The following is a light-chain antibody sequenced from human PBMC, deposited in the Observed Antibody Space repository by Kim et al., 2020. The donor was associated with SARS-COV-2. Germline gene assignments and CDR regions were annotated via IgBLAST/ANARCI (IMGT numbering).Light chain of an antibody. Sequence: QLVLTQSPSASASLGASVKLTCTLSSGHSSYAIAWHQQQPEKGPRYLMKLNSDGSHSKGDGIPDRFSGSSSGAERYLTISSLQSEDEADYYCQTWGTGIPLVFGGVTQLTFL. CDR3: QTWGTGIPLV. V-gene: IGLV4-69*01. CDR2: LNSDGSH. CDR1: SGHSSYA. J-gene: IGLJ3*02.